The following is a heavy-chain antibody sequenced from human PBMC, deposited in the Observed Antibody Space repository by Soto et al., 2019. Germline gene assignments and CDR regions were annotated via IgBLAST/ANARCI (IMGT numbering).Heavy chain of an antibody. CDR3: ARSYSSGWLAHYGMDV. V-gene: IGHV1-3*01. CDR1: GYTFTSYI. Sequence: ASVKVSCKASGYTFTSYIMHWVRQAPGQGLEWMGWINAGNGNTEYSQKFRGRVTITRDTSANTAYMELSSLRSQDTALYYCARSYSSGWLAHYGMDVWGQGTTVTVS. D-gene: IGHD6-19*01. CDR2: INAGNGNT. J-gene: IGHJ6*02.